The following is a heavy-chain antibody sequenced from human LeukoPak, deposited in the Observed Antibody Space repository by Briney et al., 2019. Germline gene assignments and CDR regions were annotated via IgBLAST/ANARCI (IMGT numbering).Heavy chain of an antibody. CDR3: ARALRPSGIVGATPPDY. V-gene: IGHV4-39*07. J-gene: IGHJ4*02. D-gene: IGHD1-26*01. Sequence: KSSETLSLTCTVSGDSIGSSGFYWGWIRQPPGKGLEWIGGIYYSGSTYYNPSLKSRVTISVDTSKNQFSLKLSSVTAADTAVYYCARALRPSGIVGATPPDYWGQGTLVTVSS. CDR1: GDSIGSSGFY. CDR2: IYYSGST.